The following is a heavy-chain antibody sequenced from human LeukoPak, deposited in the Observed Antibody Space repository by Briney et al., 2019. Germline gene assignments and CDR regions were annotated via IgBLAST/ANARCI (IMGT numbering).Heavy chain of an antibody. V-gene: IGHV3-48*03. Sequence: PGGSLRLSCAASGFTFSSYEMNWVRQAPGKGLEWVSYISSSGSTIYYADSVKGRFTISRDNSKNTLYLQMNSLRAEDTAVYYCAKVRFGEYFAYFDYWGQGTLVTVSS. CDR2: ISSSGSTI. CDR1: GFTFSSYE. D-gene: IGHD3-16*01. CDR3: AKVRFGEYFAYFDY. J-gene: IGHJ4*02.